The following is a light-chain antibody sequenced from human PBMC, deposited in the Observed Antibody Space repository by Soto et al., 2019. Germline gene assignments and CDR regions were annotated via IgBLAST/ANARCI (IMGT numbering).Light chain of an antibody. CDR3: HQYYKWPLT. CDR2: DAS. J-gene: IGKJ4*01. V-gene: IGKV3-15*01. CDR1: QSAISN. Sequence: IMITQSPSTLSVTPGERVTLSCRASQSAISNLAWYQQKPGQTPRLLIYDASTRATDIPARFSGSGSGTDFTLTISSLLSEDFAVYYCHQYYKWPLTFGGGTKVDI.